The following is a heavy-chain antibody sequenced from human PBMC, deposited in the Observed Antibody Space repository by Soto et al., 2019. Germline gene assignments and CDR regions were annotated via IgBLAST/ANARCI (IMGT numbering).Heavy chain of an antibody. V-gene: IGHV4-61*01. CDR1: GGSVSSGSYY. CDR3: ARDDIVVVPAASYYYYGMDV. CDR2: IYYSGST. Sequence: QVQLQESGPGLVKSSETLSLTCTVSGGSVSSGSYYWSWIRQPPGKGLEWIGYIYYSGSTNYNPSLKSRVTISVDTSKNQFSLKLSSVTAADTAVYYCARDDIVVVPAASYYYYGMDVWGQGTTVTVSS. D-gene: IGHD2-2*01. J-gene: IGHJ6*02.